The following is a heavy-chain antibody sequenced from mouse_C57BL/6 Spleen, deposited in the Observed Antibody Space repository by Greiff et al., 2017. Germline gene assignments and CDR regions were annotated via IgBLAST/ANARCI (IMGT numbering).Heavy chain of an antibody. D-gene: IGHD1-1*01. CDR3: ARSYYYGSSFYWYFDV. J-gene: IGHJ1*03. CDR2: IDPSDSYP. V-gene: IGHV1-69*01. CDR1: GYTFTSYW. Sequence: QVQLKQPGAELVMPGASVKLSCKASGYTFTSYWMHWVKQRPGQGLEWIGEIDPSDSYPTYNQKFKGKSTLTVDKSSSTAYMQHCSLTSWDSAVYYCARSYYYGSSFYWYFDVWGTGTTVTVSS.